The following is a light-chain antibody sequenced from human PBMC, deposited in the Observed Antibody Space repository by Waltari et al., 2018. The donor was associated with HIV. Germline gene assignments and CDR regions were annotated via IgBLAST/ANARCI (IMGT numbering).Light chain of an antibody. V-gene: IGLV2-14*01. Sequence: QSALTQPASVSGSPGQSITFSCSGSSSDIGAYNFVSWYQQHPGKAPQLIIYEVSNRPSVVSARFSGSSSGNTASLTISGLQAEDEADYYCSSYTTRNTLLFGGGTRLTVL. CDR3: SSYTTRNTLL. J-gene: IGLJ2*01. CDR1: SSDIGAYNF. CDR2: EVS.